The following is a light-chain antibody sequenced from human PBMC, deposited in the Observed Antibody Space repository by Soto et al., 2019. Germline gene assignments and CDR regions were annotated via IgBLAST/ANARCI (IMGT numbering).Light chain of an antibody. V-gene: IGKV1-5*01. CDR2: AAS. Sequence: IQMTQSPSSLSASVGDRVTITCRASQSISSYLNWYQQKPGKAPKLLIYAASSLQSGVPSRFIGSGSGTEFTLTISSLQPDDFATYYCQQYNIYSRTFGQGTNVDI. J-gene: IGKJ1*01. CDR1: QSISSY. CDR3: QQYNIYSRT.